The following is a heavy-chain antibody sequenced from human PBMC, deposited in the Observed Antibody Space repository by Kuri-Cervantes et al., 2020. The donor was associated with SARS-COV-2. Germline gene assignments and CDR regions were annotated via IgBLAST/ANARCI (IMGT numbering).Heavy chain of an antibody. V-gene: IGHV4-38-2*02. Sequence: ESLKIPCTICCYSISSGYYWGWIRQPPGKGLEWIGSIYHSGSTYYNPFLKSRVTISVDTSKNQFSLKLSSVTAADTAVYYCARVWCSSTSCYYFDYWGQGTLVTVSS. CDR3: ARVWCSSTSCYYFDY. CDR2: IYHSGST. D-gene: IGHD2-2*01. J-gene: IGHJ4*02. CDR1: CYSISSGYY.